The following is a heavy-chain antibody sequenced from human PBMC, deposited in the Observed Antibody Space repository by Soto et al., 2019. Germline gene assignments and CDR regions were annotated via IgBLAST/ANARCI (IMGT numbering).Heavy chain of an antibody. V-gene: IGHV3-48*01. J-gene: IGHJ5*02. CDR2: ISSSSSTI. Sequence: AGGSLRLSCAASGFTFSSYSMNWVRQAPGKGLEWVSYISSSSSTIFYADSVKGRFTISRDNAKNSLYLQMNSLRAEDTAVYYCAREGSSGWNGLNWFYPWGQGTLVTVSS. D-gene: IGHD6-19*01. CDR3: AREGSSGWNGLNWFYP. CDR1: GFTFSSYS.